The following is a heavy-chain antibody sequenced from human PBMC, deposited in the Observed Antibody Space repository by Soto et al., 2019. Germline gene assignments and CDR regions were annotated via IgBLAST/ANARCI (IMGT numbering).Heavy chain of an antibody. CDR2: IDWDDDK. CDR3: ARMFHCSGGTCPFDY. CDR1: GFSLITSGMR. J-gene: IGHJ4*02. Sequence: LVNPTQTLTLTCTFSGFSLITSGMRVSWIRQPPGKALEWLARIDWDDDKFYNTSLKTRLTISKDSSKNQVVLTMTNMDPVDTATYYCARMFHCSGGTCPFDYWGQGALVTVSS. V-gene: IGHV2-70*04. D-gene: IGHD2-15*01.